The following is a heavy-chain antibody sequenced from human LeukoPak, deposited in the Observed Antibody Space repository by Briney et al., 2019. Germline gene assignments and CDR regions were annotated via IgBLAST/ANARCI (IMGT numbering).Heavy chain of an antibody. V-gene: IGHV1-18*01. J-gene: IGHJ4*02. CDR3: ARAPSGSYYNVVDY. D-gene: IGHD1-26*01. Sequence: ASVKVSCKASGYMFNLYGISWVRQAPGQGLEWMAWTSVNNGDTKYGQKFQGRVTVTTDTSTSTAYMELRSLRSDDTAVYYCARAPSGSYYNVVDYWGQGTLVTVSS. CDR1: GYMFNLYG. CDR2: TSVNNGDT.